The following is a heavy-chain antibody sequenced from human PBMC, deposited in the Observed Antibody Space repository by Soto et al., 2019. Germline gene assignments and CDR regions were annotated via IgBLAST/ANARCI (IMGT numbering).Heavy chain of an antibody. CDR2: ISSSGSTI. Sequence: GGSLRLSCAASGFTFSDYYMSWIRQAPGKGLEWVSYISSSGSTIYYADSVKGRFTISRDNAKNSLYLQMNSLRAEDTAVYYCASKGDYDFWSGYYKPYYYYYMDVWGKGTTVTVSS. CDR1: GFTFSDYY. D-gene: IGHD3-3*01. V-gene: IGHV3-11*01. CDR3: ASKGDYDFWSGYYKPYYYYYMDV. J-gene: IGHJ6*03.